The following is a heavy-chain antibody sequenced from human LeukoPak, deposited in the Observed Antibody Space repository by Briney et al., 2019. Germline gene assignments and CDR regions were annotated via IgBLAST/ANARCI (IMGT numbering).Heavy chain of an antibody. CDR2: IKQDGSEK. V-gene: IGHV3-7*03. CDR1: GFTFSNYW. CDR3: ARVGGGLVLRFLEWLWGDFDY. D-gene: IGHD3-3*01. J-gene: IGHJ4*02. Sequence: GGSLRLSCVASGFTFSNYWMSWVRQAPGKGLEWVANIKQDGSEKNYVDSVKGRFTISRDNAKNSLYLQMNSLRVEDTAVYYCARVGGGLVLRFLEWLWGDFDYWGQGTLVTVSS.